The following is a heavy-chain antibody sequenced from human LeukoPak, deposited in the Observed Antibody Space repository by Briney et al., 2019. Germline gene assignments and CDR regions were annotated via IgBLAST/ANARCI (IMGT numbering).Heavy chain of an antibody. CDR3: ARSHSSGWYNWFDP. D-gene: IGHD6-19*01. CDR1: GGSISSGGYS. V-gene: IGHV4-30-2*01. CDR2: IYHSGST. Sequence: SQTLSLTCAVSGGSISSGGYSWSWIRQPPGTGLEWIGYIYHSGSTYYNPSLKSRVTISVDRSKNQFSLKLSSVTAADTAVYYCARSHSSGWYNWFDPWGQETLVTVSS. J-gene: IGHJ5*02.